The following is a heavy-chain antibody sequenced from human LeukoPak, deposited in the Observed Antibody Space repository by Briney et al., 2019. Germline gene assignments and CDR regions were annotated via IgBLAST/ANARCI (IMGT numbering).Heavy chain of an antibody. Sequence: ASVKVSCKASGYTFTGYYMHWVRQAPGQGLEWMGWINPNSGGTNYAQKFQGRVTMTRDTSISTAYMELSSLRSEDTAVYYCARMRTYVDTAMAYLDYWGQGTLVTVSS. CDR3: ARMRTYVDTAMAYLDY. D-gene: IGHD5-18*01. CDR1: GYTFTGYY. J-gene: IGHJ4*02. V-gene: IGHV1-2*02. CDR2: INPNSGGT.